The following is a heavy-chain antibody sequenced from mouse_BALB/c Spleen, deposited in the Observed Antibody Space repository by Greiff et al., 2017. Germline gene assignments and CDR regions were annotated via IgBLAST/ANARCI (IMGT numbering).Heavy chain of an antibody. CDR2: ISSGGST. CDR3: ARVDYSFDY. CDR1: GFTFSSYA. J-gene: IGHJ2*01. V-gene: IGHV5-6-5*01. Sequence: EVQRVESGGGLVKPGGSLKLSCAASGFTFSSYAMSWVRQTPEKRLEWVASISSGGSTYYPDSVKGRFTISRDNARNILYLQMSSLRSEDTAMYYCARVDYSFDYWGQGTTLTVSS.